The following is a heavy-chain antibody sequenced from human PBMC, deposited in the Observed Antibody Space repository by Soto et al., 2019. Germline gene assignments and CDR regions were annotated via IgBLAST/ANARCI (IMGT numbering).Heavy chain of an antibody. V-gene: IGHV4-39*01. CDR2: IYYSGST. Sequence: SETLSLTCTVSGGSISSSSYYWGWIRQPPGKGLEWIGSIYYSGSTYYNPSLKSRVTISVDTSKNQFSRKLSSVTAADTAVYYCARLDAPSGYQLYNWFDPWGQGTLVTVSS. D-gene: IGHD2-2*01. CDR1: GGSISSSSYY. CDR3: ARLDAPSGYQLYNWFDP. J-gene: IGHJ5*02.